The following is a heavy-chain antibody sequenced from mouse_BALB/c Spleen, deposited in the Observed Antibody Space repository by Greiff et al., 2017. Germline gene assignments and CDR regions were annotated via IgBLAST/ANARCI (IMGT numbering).Heavy chain of an antibody. CDR3: TRRAGSSWYFDV. CDR2: IRLKSNNYAT. Sequence: EVKLVESGGGLVQPGGSMKLSCVASGFTFSNYWMNWVRQSPEKGLEWVAEIRLKSNNYATHYAESVKGRFTISRDDSKSSVYLQMNNLRAEDTGIYYCTRRAGSSWYFDVWGAGTTVTVSS. V-gene: IGHV6-6*02. J-gene: IGHJ1*01. CDR1: GFTFSNYW. D-gene: IGHD1-1*01.